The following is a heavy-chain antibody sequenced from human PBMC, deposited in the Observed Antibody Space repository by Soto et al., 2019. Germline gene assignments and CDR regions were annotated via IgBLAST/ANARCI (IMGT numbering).Heavy chain of an antibody. J-gene: IGHJ4*02. D-gene: IGHD3-10*01. Sequence: SETLSLTCAVYGGSFSGYYWSWIRQPPGKGLEWIGEINHSGSTNYNPSLKSRVTISVDTSKNQFSLKLSSVTAADTAVYYCARVPGPLYYGSGRYFDYWGQGTLVTVSS. CDR3: ARVPGPLYYGSGRYFDY. V-gene: IGHV4-34*01. CDR1: GGSFSGYY. CDR2: INHSGST.